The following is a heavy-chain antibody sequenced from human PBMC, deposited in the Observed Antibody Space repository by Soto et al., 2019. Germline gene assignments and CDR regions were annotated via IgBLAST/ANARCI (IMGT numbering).Heavy chain of an antibody. Sequence: QVQLVQSGAEVKKPGASVKVSCKASGYTFTSYAMHWVRQAPGQRLEWMGWINAGNGNTKYSQKFQGRVTITRDTSASTAYMELSSLRSEDPAGYYCATGESSSWYSLDYWGQGTLVTVSS. CDR1: GYTFTSYA. CDR2: INAGNGNT. CDR3: ATGESSSWYSLDY. D-gene: IGHD6-13*01. V-gene: IGHV1-3*01. J-gene: IGHJ4*02.